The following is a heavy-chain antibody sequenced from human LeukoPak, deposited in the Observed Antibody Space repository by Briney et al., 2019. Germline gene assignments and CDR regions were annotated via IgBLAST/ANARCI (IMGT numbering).Heavy chain of an antibody. J-gene: IGHJ3*02. D-gene: IGHD3-22*01. V-gene: IGHV3-48*04. CDR1: GFTFSTYG. Sequence: PGGSLRLSCAASGFTFSTYGMSWVRQAPGKGLEWVSYISSSGSTIYYADSVKGRFTISRDNAKNSLYLQMNSLRAEDTAVYYCAREMSAGYYDSSGYYYGPDAFDIWGQGTMVTVSS. CDR2: ISSSGSTI. CDR3: AREMSAGYYDSSGYYYGPDAFDI.